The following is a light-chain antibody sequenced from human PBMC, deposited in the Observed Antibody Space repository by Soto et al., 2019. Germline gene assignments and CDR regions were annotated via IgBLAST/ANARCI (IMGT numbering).Light chain of an antibody. CDR2: EVS. CDR3: SSYAGSNRSV. V-gene: IGLV2-8*01. J-gene: IGLJ1*01. Sequence: QSVLTQPPSASGSPGQSVTISCTGTSSDVGGYNYVSWYQQHPGKAPKLMIYEVSKRPSGVPDRFSGSKSGNTASLTVSGLQAEDEADYYCSSYAGSNRSVFGTGTKVHRP. CDR1: SSDVGGYNY.